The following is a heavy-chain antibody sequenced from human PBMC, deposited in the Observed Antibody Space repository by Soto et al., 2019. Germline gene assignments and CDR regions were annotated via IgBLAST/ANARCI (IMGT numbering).Heavy chain of an antibody. D-gene: IGHD3-3*01. CDR2: ISYDGSNK. Sequence: PGGSLRLSCAASGFTFSSYAMHWVRQAPGKGLEWVAVISYDGSNKYYADSVKGRFTISRDNSKNTLYLQMNSLRAEDTAVYYCARDLYDFPNWFYPWGQGTLVTVSS. V-gene: IGHV3-30-3*01. J-gene: IGHJ5*02. CDR1: GFTFSSYA. CDR3: ARDLYDFPNWFYP.